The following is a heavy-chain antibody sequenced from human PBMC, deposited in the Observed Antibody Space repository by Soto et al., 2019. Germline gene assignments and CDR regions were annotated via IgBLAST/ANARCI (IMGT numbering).Heavy chain of an antibody. V-gene: IGHV3-23*01. J-gene: IGHJ4*02. CDR1: GFTFSSYA. CDR2: ISGSGGST. Sequence: EVQLLESGGGLVQPGGSLRLSCSASGFTFSSYAMSWVRQAPGKGLESVSAISGSGGSTYYAASVKGRFTISRDNSKNTLYLQMDSRRAEDTAVYYCAKGPPPPYSSTWYYFDSWGQGILVTVSS. D-gene: IGHD6-13*01. CDR3: AKGPPPPYSSTWYYFDS.